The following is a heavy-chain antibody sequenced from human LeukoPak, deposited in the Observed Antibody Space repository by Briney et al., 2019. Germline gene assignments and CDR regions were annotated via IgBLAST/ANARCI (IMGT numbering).Heavy chain of an antibody. D-gene: IGHD3-10*01. Sequence: PGGSLRLSCAASGFTFSSYWMSWVRQAPGKGLEWVANIKQDGSEKYYVDSVKGRFTISRDNAKNSLYLQMNSLRVEDTAVYYCARDRGLKNTIQVAEVDYWGQGTLVTVSS. CDR3: ARDRGLKNTIQVAEVDY. CDR1: GFTFSSYW. J-gene: IGHJ4*02. V-gene: IGHV3-7*01. CDR2: IKQDGSEK.